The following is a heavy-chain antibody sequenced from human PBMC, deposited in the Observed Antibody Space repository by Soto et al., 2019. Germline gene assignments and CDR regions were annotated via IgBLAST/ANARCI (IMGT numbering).Heavy chain of an antibody. CDR1: GFTFSSYS. CDR2: ISSSSSYI. Sequence: GGSLRLSCAASGFTFSSYSMNWVRQAPGRGLEWVSSISSSSSYIYYADSVKGRFTISRDNAKNSLYLQMNSLRAEDTAVYYCARGVTPNSHFWSGSPRSNHWFDPWGQGTLVTVSS. V-gene: IGHV3-21*01. J-gene: IGHJ5*02. D-gene: IGHD3-3*02. CDR3: ARGVTPNSHFWSGSPRSNHWFDP.